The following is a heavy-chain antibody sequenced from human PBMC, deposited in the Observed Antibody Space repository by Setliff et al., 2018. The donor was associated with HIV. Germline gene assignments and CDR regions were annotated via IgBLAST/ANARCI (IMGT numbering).Heavy chain of an antibody. CDR2: IYHRGST. CDR1: DYSISSGYY. CDR3: ARHDGTYCGGDCYLLWYFDL. Sequence: PSETLSLTCAVSDYSISSGYYWGWIRQPPGKVLEWIGSIYHRGSTYYNPSLKSRVTISVDTSKNQFSLNLSSVTAADTAVYYCARHDGTYCGGDCYLLWYFDLWGRGTLVTVSS. J-gene: IGHJ2*01. D-gene: IGHD2-21*02. V-gene: IGHV4-38-2*01.